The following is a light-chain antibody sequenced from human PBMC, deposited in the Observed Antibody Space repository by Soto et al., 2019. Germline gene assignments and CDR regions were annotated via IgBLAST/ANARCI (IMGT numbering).Light chain of an antibody. V-gene: IGKV1-39*01. CDR1: ETIIDY. Sequence: DIQMSQSPSSLSASVGDSVTITCRASETIIDYLNWYQQQPGEAPQLLIFSASNLHSGVPSRCRGSGSETHFTLTISSRQPEDVATYFCQQRFSAPRTFGQGTKLQAK. CDR2: SAS. J-gene: IGKJ2*01. CDR3: QQRFSAPRT.